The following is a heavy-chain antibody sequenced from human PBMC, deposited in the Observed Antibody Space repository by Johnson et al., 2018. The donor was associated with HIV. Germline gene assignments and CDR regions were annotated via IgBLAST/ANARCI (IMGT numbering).Heavy chain of an antibody. CDR2: INLAGSEK. J-gene: IGHJ3*02. Sequence: VQLVESGGGLVQPGGSLRLSCAASGFTFSSYWMSWVRQAPGKGLEWVANINLAGSEKYSVDSVKGRFTISRDTAKNSLHLQMNSLRADDTAVYYCARKGDAFDIWGQGTMVTVSS. CDR1: GFTFSSYW. V-gene: IGHV3-7*05. CDR3: ARKGDAFDI.